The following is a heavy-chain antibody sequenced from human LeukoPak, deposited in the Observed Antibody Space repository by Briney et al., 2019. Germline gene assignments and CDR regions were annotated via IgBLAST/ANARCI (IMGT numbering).Heavy chain of an antibody. CDR2: INPNSGGT. J-gene: IGHJ5*02. CDR3: AGHSDSSEGWFHP. D-gene: IGHD6-6*01. V-gene: IGHV1-2*02. Sequence: ASVKVSCKASGYTFTGYFIHWARQAPGQGLEWMGWINPNSGGTNYAQKFQGRVTMTRDTSISSAYMELSRLRSDDTAVYYCAGHSDSSEGWFHPWGQGTLVTVSS. CDR1: GYTFTGYF.